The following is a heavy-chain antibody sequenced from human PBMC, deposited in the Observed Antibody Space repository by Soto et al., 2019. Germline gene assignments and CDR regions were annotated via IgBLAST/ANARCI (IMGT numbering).Heavy chain of an antibody. CDR1: GDSVSSNSAA. CDR2: TYYRSKWYN. Sequence: SQTLSLTCAISGDSVSSNSAAWNWIRQSPSRGLEWLGRTYYRSKWYNDYAVSVKSRITINPDTSKNQFSLQLNSVTPEDTAVYYCARDPASSCWYRDYYCYMYVWGKGTTVTVSS. D-gene: IGHD6-19*01. CDR3: ARDPASSCWYRDYYCYMYV. V-gene: IGHV6-1*01. J-gene: IGHJ6*03.